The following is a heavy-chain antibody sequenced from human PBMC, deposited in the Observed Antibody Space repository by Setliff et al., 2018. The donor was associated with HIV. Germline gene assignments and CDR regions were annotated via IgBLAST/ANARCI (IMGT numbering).Heavy chain of an antibody. CDR1: NGSISSSSYF. J-gene: IGHJ4*02. CDR3: AGFPLSSSWYFY. V-gene: IGHV4-61*05. D-gene: IGHD6-13*01. CDR2: IYYSGST. Sequence: SETLSLTCTVSNGSISSSSYFWGWIRQPPGKGLEWIGNIYYSGSTNYNPSLKSRVTISVDTSKNQFSLKLSSVTAADTAVYYCAGFPLSSSWYFYWGQGTQVTVSS.